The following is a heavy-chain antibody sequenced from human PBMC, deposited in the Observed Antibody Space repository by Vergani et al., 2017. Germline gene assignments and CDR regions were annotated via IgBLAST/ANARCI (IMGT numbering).Heavy chain of an antibody. CDR2: IKQDGSEK. Sequence: EVQLVESGGGLVQPGGSLRLSCAASGFTFSSYWMSWVRQAPGKGLEWVANIKQDGSEKYYADSVKGRFTISRDNSKNTLYLQMNSLRAEDTAVYYCAKWRGSGRSGDYWGQGTLVTVSS. CDR3: AKWRGSGRSGDY. J-gene: IGHJ4*02. D-gene: IGHD3-10*01. V-gene: IGHV3-7*01. CDR1: GFTFSSYW.